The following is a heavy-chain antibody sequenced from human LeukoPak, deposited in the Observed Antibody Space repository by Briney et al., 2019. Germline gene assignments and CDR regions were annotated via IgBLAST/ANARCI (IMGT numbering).Heavy chain of an antibody. CDR3: ARNRNWNHIASPSGN. CDR1: GGSISSSSYY. J-gene: IGHJ4*02. D-gene: IGHD1-14*01. V-gene: IGHV4-39*07. Sequence: SETLSLTCTVSGGSISSSSYYWGWIRQPPGKGLEWIGSIYYSGSTYYNPSLKSRVTISVDTSKNQFSLKLSSVTAADTAVYYCARNRNWNHIASPSGNWGQGTLVTVSS. CDR2: IYYSGST.